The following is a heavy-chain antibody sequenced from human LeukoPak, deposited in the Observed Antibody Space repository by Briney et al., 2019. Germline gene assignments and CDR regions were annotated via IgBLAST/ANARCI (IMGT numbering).Heavy chain of an antibody. V-gene: IGHV4-34*01. CDR1: GGSFSAYY. CDR3: ARPTPVALRSGYYYNMDV. CDR2: INHSGST. D-gene: IGHD2-15*01. Sequence: RSSETLSLTCAVYGGSFSAYYWSWIRQPPGKGLEWIGEINHSGSTNYNPSLKSRVTISVDTSKNQYSLRLSSLTAADTAVYYCARPTPVALRSGYYYNMDVWGQGTSVTVSS. J-gene: IGHJ6*02.